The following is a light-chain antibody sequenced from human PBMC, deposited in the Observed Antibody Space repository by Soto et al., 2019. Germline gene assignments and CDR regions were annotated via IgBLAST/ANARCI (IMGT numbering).Light chain of an antibody. CDR3: SSFTSTSTLV. V-gene: IGLV2-14*01. CDR2: EVT. Sequence: QSALTQPASISGSPGQSITISCTCTSSDVGDYNYVSWYQHHPGKAPKVMIYEVTNRPSGVSNLFSGSKSGNTASLTISGLQAEDEADYYCSSFTSTSTLVFGTATKVT. J-gene: IGLJ1*01. CDR1: SSDVGDYNY.